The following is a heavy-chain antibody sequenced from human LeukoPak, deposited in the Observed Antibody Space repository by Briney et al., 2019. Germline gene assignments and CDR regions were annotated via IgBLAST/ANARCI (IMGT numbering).Heavy chain of an antibody. Sequence: GGSLRLSCAASGFIFSSYAMPWVRQAPGRRLEHVSGISSNGAITYYGNSVRGRFTISRDNSENTLYLQMNSLRAEDTAVYYCARDPDYWGQGTLVTVSS. V-gene: IGHV3-64*01. CDR3: ARDPDY. CDR1: GFIFSSYA. J-gene: IGHJ4*02. CDR2: ISSNGAIT.